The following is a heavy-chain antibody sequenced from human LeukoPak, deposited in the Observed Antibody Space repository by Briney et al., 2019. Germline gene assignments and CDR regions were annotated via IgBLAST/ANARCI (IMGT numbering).Heavy chain of an antibody. CDR3: ARVTDPRYDWFDP. CDR2: IHASGST. D-gene: IGHD2-21*02. V-gene: IGHV4-4*07. J-gene: IGHJ5*02. Sequence: SETLSLTCTVSGGSISSYYWTWIRQPAGKGPEWIGRIHASGSTNYNPSLKSRVNMSVDTSKNQFSLKLNSVTAADTAVYYCARVTDPRYDWFDPWGQGTLVTVSS. CDR1: GGSISSYY.